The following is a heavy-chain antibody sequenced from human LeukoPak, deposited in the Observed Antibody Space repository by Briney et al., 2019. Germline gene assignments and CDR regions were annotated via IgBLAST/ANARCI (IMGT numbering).Heavy chain of an antibody. CDR1: GGTFSSYA. CDR2: IIPILGIA. Sequence: SVKVSFKASGGTFSSYAISWVRQAPGQGLEWMGRIIPILGIANYAQKFQGRVTITADKSTSTAYMELSSLRSEDTAVYYCAGANWAAGVDFDHWGQGTLVTVSS. CDR3: AGANWAAGVDFDH. V-gene: IGHV1-69*04. J-gene: IGHJ4*02. D-gene: IGHD7-27*01.